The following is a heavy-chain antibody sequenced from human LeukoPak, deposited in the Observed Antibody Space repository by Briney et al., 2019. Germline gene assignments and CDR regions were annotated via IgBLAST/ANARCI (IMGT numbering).Heavy chain of an antibody. CDR1: GFTFSSYS. CDR3: ARDPWYSGSYLFDY. D-gene: IGHD1-26*01. J-gene: IGHJ4*02. CDR2: ISSSSSTI. V-gene: IGHV3-48*04. Sequence: GGSLRLSCAASGFTFSSYSMNWVRQAPGKGLEWVSYISSSSSTIYYADSVKGRFTISRDNAKNSLYLQMNSLRAEDTAVYYCARDPWYSGSYLFDYWGQGTLVTVSS.